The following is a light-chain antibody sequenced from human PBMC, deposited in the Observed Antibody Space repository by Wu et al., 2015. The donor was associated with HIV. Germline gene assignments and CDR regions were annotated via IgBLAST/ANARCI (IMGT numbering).Light chain of an antibody. CDR2: AAS. V-gene: IGKV3-20*01. J-gene: IGKJ4*01. Sequence: DILMTQSPATLSVSPGERATLSCRASQSVTTNLAWYQQKPGQAPRLLIYAASRRATGIPDRFSGSGSGTDFTLTISRLEPEDFAVYYCQQYGSSRLTFGGGTKVEIK. CDR1: QSVTTN. CDR3: QQYGSSRLT.